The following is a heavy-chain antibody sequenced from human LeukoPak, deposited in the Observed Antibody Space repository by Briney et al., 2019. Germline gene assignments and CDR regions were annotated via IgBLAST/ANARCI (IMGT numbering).Heavy chain of an antibody. CDR3: ASGTYYYDSSGYYYDY. V-gene: IGHV3-7*01. J-gene: IGHJ4*02. CDR1: GFTFSSYW. Sequence: GGSLRLSCAASGFTFSSYWMSWVRQAPGKGLEWVANISRDGSEKYYVDSVKGRFTISRDNAKNSLYLQMNSLRAEDTAVYYCASGTYYYDSSGYYYDYWGQGTLVTVSS. D-gene: IGHD3-22*01. CDR2: ISRDGSEK.